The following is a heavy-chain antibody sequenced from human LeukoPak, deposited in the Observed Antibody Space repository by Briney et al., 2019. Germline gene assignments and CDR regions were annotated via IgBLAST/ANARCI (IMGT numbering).Heavy chain of an antibody. Sequence: GGSLRLSCAASGFTFTNYPMLWVRQPPGKGLEWVSTVSGSGGGTYYADSVKGRFTISRDNSMNTLYLQMNSLRAEDTAVYYCAKDPYCSGGTCYGMDVWGQGTTVTVSS. CDR1: GFTFTNYP. CDR2: VSGSGGGT. CDR3: AKDPYCSGGTCYGMDV. D-gene: IGHD2-15*01. J-gene: IGHJ6*02. V-gene: IGHV3-23*01.